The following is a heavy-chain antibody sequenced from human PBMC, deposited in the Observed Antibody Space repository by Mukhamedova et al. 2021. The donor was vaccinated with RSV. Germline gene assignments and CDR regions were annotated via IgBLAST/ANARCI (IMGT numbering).Heavy chain of an antibody. D-gene: IGHD5-18*01. V-gene: IGHV3-30*04. CDR3: ASDGYSYGYTFCQY. Sequence: RQAPGKGLEWVAVISYDGSNKYYADSVKGRFTISRDNSKNTLYLQMNSLRAEDTAVYYCASDGYSYGYTFCQYWGQGTLVTVSS. J-gene: IGHJ4*02. CDR2: ISYDGSNK.